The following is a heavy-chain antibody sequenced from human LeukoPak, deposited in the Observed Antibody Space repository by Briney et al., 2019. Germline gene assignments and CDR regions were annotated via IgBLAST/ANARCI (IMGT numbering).Heavy chain of an antibody. D-gene: IGHD2-2*01. CDR1: GDSVSSNSAA. Sequence: SQTLSLTCAISGDSVSSNSAAWNWIRQSPSRGLGWLGRTYYRSKWYNDYAVSLKGRITINPDTSKNQFSLQLNSVTPEDTAVYYCARAPSWGYYYFDLWGRGTLVTVSS. CDR3: ARAPSWGYYYFDL. CDR2: TYYRSKWYN. J-gene: IGHJ2*01. V-gene: IGHV6-1*01.